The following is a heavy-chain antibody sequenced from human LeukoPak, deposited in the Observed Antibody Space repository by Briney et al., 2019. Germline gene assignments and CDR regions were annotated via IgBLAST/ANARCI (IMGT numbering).Heavy chain of an antibody. Sequence: GGSLRLSCETAGFTFSSYVMHWVRRTPGKGLVWVSRVSHDGIISYADSVKGRFTISRDNAKNTLILQMNSLRVEDTAVYYCARDWVYKIDYWGRGTLVTVSS. CDR1: GFTFSSYV. CDR3: ARDWVYKIDY. J-gene: IGHJ4*02. D-gene: IGHD5-24*01. V-gene: IGHV3-74*01. CDR2: VSHDGII.